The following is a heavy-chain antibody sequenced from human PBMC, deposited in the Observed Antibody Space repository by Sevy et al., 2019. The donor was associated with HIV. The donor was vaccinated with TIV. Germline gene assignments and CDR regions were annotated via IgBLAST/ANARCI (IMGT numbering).Heavy chain of an antibody. CDR3: AHETFGRFQS. V-gene: IGHV3-7*01. Sequence: GGSLRLSCAASGFTFSDSWMNWVRQAPGKGLEWVANIRGDGSETHYVDSVEGRFTISRDNAQNFLFLQMNSLRVEDTGVSHCAHETFGRFQSWGQGTLVTVSS. CDR2: IRGDGSET. J-gene: IGHJ4*02. CDR1: GFTFSDSW. D-gene: IGHD3-16*01.